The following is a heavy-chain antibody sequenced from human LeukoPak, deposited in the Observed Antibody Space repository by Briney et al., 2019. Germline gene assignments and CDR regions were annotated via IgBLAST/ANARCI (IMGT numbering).Heavy chain of an antibody. J-gene: IGHJ4*02. CDR1: GGTFSSYA. CDR2: IIPILGIA. Sequence: GSSVKVSCKASGGTFSSYAISWVRQAPGHGREWMGRIIPILGIANYAQKFQGRVTITADKSTSTAYMELSSLRSEDTAVYYCAREGGYCSSTSCYTGYFDYWGQGTLVTVSS. D-gene: IGHD2-2*02. CDR3: AREGGYCSSTSCYTGYFDY. V-gene: IGHV1-69*04.